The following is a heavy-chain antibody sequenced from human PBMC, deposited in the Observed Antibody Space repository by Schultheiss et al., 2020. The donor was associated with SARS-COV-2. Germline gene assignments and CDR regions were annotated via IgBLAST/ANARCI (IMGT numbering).Heavy chain of an antibody. CDR2: IIPIFGTA. CDR1: GGTFSSYA. Sequence: SVKVSCKASGGTFSSYAISWVRQAPGQGLEWMGGIIPIFGTANYAQKFQGRVTITADESTSTAYMELSSLRSEDTAVYYCARENYQLTGYSYGYVPTYYYCGMDVWGQGTTVTVSS. J-gene: IGHJ6*02. D-gene: IGHD5-18*01. CDR3: ARENYQLTGYSYGYVPTYYYCGMDV. V-gene: IGHV1-69*13.